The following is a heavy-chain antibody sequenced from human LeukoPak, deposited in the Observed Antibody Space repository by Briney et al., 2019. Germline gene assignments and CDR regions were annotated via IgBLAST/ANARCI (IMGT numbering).Heavy chain of an antibody. V-gene: IGHV1-2*02. CDR3: ARRGSDWYNWNDFDY. CDR1: GYTFTGSY. D-gene: IGHD1-1*01. CDR2: INPNSGGT. J-gene: IGHJ4*02. Sequence: ASVKVSCKASGYTFTGSYMHWVRQPPGQGLEWMGWINPNSGGTNYAQKFQGRVTMTRDTSISTAYMELSRLRSDDTAVYYCARRGSDWYNWNDFDYWGQGTLVTVSP.